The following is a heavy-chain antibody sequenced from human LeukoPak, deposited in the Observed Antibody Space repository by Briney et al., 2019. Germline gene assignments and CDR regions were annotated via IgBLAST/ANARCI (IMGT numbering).Heavy chain of an antibody. V-gene: IGHV3-21*01. CDR3: ARDSPYYYDSSGYRRDYYGMDV. Sequence: GGSLRLSCAASGFTFSSYIMNWVRQAPGKGLEWVSSISSSSSYIYYADSVKGRFTISRDNAKNSLYLQMNSLRAEDTAVYYCARDSPYYYDSSGYRRDYYGMDVWGQGTTVTVSS. D-gene: IGHD3-22*01. CDR1: GFTFSSYI. J-gene: IGHJ6*02. CDR2: ISSSSSYI.